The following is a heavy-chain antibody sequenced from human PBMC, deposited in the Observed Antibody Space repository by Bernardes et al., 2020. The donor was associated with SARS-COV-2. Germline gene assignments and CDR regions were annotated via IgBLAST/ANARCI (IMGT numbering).Heavy chain of an antibody. Sequence: GGSLRLSCAASGFTFNTYWMHWVRQAPGKGLVWVSLISRTTYYIYYADSLKGRFTISRDNAENSLYLQMNSLRADDTAVYYCARVALYGGDSVIDYWGQGTLVTVSS. J-gene: IGHJ4*02. CDR3: ARVALYGGDSVIDY. CDR1: GFTFNTYW. V-gene: IGHV3-21*01. CDR2: ISRTTYYI. D-gene: IGHD2-21*02.